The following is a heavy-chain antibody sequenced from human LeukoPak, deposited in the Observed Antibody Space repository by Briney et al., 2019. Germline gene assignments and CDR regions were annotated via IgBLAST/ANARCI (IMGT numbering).Heavy chain of an antibody. CDR2: ISGSGGST. CDR1: GFTFSSYA. J-gene: IGHJ4*02. CDR3: AKDLIVARYSYGSGFDY. Sequence: PGGPLRLSCAASGFTFSSYAMSWVRQAPGKGLEWVSGISGSGGSTYYADSVKGRFTISRDNSKNTLYVQMNSLRAEDTAVYYCAKDLIVARYSYGSGFDYWGQGTLVTVSS. V-gene: IGHV3-23*01. D-gene: IGHD5-18*01.